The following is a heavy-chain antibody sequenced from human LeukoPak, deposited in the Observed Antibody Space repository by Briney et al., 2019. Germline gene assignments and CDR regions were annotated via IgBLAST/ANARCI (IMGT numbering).Heavy chain of an antibody. CDR3: ARDLKMEVGWFDP. CDR1: GYTFTGSN. V-gene: IGHV1-2*06. J-gene: IGHJ5*02. D-gene: IGHD2-15*01. Sequence: GASGKVSCTASGYTFTGSNMHWVLQAPGQGLEWRGRINPNSGGTNYEQKFPGRVTMTRAPATSTAYMVLCSMRSDDRAVYYCARDLKMEVGWFDPWGQGTLVTVSS. CDR2: INPNSGGT.